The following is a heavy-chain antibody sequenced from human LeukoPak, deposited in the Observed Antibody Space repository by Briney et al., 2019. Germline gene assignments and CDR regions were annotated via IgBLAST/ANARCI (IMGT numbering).Heavy chain of an antibody. CDR3: ARDGSCSSTSCRGAFDI. D-gene: IGHD2-2*01. J-gene: IGHJ3*02. V-gene: IGHV1-18*01. CDR2: ISAYNGNT. CDR1: GYTFTSYG. Sequence: GASAKVSCKASGYTFTSYGISWVRQAPGQGLEWMGWISAYNGNTNYAQKLRGRVTMTTDTSTSTAYMELRSLRSDDTAVYYCARDGSCSSTSCRGAFDIWGQGTMVTVSS.